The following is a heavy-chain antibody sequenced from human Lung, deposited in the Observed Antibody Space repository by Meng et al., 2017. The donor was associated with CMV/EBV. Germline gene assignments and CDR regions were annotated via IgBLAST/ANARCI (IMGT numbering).Heavy chain of an antibody. V-gene: IGHV4-31*03. Sequence: SETLSLXCSVSGDSMSHGNHYWSWIRQHPGKGLEWIGHIYFAKSTYYNPSLRSSVTMSMDTSKNQFSLRLRSVTPSDTALYYCVTVVVAAGYGWFDPWGQGSLVTVSS. CDR2: IYFAKST. CDR3: VTVVVAAGYGWFDP. CDR1: GDSMSHGNHY. D-gene: IGHD2-2*01. J-gene: IGHJ5*02.